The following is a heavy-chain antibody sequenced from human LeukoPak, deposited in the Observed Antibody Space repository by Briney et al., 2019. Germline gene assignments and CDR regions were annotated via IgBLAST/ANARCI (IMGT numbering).Heavy chain of an antibody. Sequence: PGGSLRLSCAASGFTFSSYAMHWVRQAPGKGLEWVAVISYDGSNKYYADSVKGRFTISRDNSKNTLYLQMNSLRAEDTAVYYCARDPYYYDSSGYYIWGQGTLVTVSS. V-gene: IGHV3-30*04. CDR1: GFTFSSYA. CDR2: ISYDGSNK. CDR3: ARDPYYYDSSGYYI. J-gene: IGHJ4*02. D-gene: IGHD3-22*01.